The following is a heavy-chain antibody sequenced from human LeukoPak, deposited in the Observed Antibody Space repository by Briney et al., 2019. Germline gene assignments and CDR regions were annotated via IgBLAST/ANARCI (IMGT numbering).Heavy chain of an antibody. D-gene: IGHD6-13*01. CDR1: GYTLTELS. CDR3: ARVGQQLASP. CDR2: FDPEDGET. Sequence: ASVKVSCKVSGYTLTELSMHWVRQAPGKGLEWMGGFDPEDGETIYAQKFQGRATITRDTSANTAYMELSSLRYEDTAVYYCARVGQQLASPWGQGTLVTVSS. V-gene: IGHV1-24*01. J-gene: IGHJ5*02.